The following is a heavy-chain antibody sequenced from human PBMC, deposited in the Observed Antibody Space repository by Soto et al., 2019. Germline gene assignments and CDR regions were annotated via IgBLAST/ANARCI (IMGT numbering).Heavy chain of an antibody. V-gene: IGHV3-23*01. CDR3: AKPISREEYDFWSGCLDY. J-gene: IGHJ4*02. D-gene: IGHD3-3*01. CDR2: ISGSGGST. Sequence: HPGGSLRLSCAASGFTFSSYAMSWVRQAPGKGLEWVSAISGSGGSTYYADSVKGRFTISRDNSKNTLYLQMNSLRAEDTAVYYCAKPISREEYDFWSGCLDYWGQGTLVTVSS. CDR1: GFTFSSYA.